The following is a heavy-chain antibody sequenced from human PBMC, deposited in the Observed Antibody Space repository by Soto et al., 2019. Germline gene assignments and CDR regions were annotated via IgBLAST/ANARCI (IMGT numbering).Heavy chain of an antibody. CDR2: INAGNGNT. D-gene: IGHD6-19*01. CDR3: ARPYSSGWYYFDY. V-gene: IGHV1-3*01. Sequence: QVQLVQSGAEVKKPGASVKVSCKASGYTFTSYAMHWVRQAPGQRLEWMGWINAGNGNTKYSQKFQGRVTITRDTSASTAYMELSSLRSEDTAVYYCARPYSSGWYYFDYWGQGTLVTLSS. CDR1: GYTFTSYA. J-gene: IGHJ4*02.